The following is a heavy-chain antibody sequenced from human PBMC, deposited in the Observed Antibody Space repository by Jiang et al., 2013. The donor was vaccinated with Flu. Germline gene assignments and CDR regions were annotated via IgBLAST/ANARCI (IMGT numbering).Heavy chain of an antibody. Sequence: QSGSELKKPGASVKVSCKASGYTFTSYAMNWVRQAPGQGLEWMGWINTNTGNPTYAQGFTGRFVFSLDTSVSTAYLQISSLKAEDTAVYYCAGDVCSSTSCRYNWFDPWGQGTLVTVSS. CDR3: AGDVCSSTSCRYNWFDP. CDR1: GYTFTSYA. J-gene: IGHJ5*02. CDR2: INTNTGNP. V-gene: IGHV7-4-1*02. D-gene: IGHD2-2*01.